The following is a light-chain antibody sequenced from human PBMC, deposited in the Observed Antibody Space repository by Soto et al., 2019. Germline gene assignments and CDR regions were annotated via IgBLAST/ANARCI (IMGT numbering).Light chain of an antibody. CDR1: QSVSSF. CDR2: DAS. Sequence: ETVLTQSPATLSLSPGEGATLSCRASQSVSSFLAWYQQKPGQAPRLLIYDASNRATGIPARFSGSGSGTDFTLTISGLEPEDFAVYYCQQYGSSPRTFGQGTKVDI. CDR3: QQYGSSPRT. J-gene: IGKJ1*01. V-gene: IGKV3-20*01.